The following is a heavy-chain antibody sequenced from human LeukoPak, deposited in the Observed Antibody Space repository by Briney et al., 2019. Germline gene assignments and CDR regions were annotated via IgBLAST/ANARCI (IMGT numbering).Heavy chain of an antibody. Sequence: ASVKVSCKASGYTFTGYYMHWVRQAPGQGLEWMGWINPNSGGTNYAQKFQGRVTMTRDTSISTAYLQWSSLKASDTAMYYCARRRGYGDYRDWGQGTLVTVSS. D-gene: IGHD4-17*01. CDR1: GYTFTGYY. CDR3: ARRRGYGDYRD. J-gene: IGHJ4*02. CDR2: INPNSGGT. V-gene: IGHV1-2*02.